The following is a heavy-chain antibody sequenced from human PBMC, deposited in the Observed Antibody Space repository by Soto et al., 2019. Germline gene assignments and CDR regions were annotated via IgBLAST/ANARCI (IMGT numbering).Heavy chain of an antibody. J-gene: IGHJ3*02. CDR2: IWYDGSNK. CDR1: GFTFSSYG. CDR3: ARDLSSGWHEARKTNAFDI. Sequence: QVQLVESGGGVVQPGRSLRLSCAASGFTFSSYGMHWVRQAPGKGLEWVAVIWYDGSNKYYADSVKGRFTISRDNSKNTLYLQMNSLRAEDTAVYYCARDLSSGWHEARKTNAFDIWGQGTMVTVSS. D-gene: IGHD6-19*01. V-gene: IGHV3-33*01.